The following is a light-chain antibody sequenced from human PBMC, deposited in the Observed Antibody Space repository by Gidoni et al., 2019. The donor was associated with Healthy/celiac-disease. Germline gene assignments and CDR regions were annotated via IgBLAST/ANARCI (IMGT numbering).Light chain of an antibody. CDR2: INN. CDR1: RSNIGSNT. J-gene: IGLJ3*02. CDR3: EAWDDSLNGWV. V-gene: IGLV1-44*01. Sequence: HSVLPQPPSASGTPGPRVTIPCSGSRSNIGSNTVNWYQQLPGTAPKLLIYINNKRPFRVPERFTGSKSGTSASLAINGLQSEDEADYYCEAWDDSLNGWVFGGGSKLTVL.